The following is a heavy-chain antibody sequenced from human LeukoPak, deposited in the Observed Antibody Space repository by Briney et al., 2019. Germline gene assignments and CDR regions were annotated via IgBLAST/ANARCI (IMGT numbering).Heavy chain of an antibody. D-gene: IGHD5-12*01. CDR3: ARAQDGPYSGYDRVLDP. CDR2: INPNSGGT. CDR1: GYTFTGYY. J-gene: IGHJ5*02. Sequence: GASVKVSCKASGYTFTGYYMHWVRQAPGQGLEWMGWINPNSGGTNYAQKFQGRVTMTRDTSISTAYMELSRLRSDDTAVYYCARAQDGPYSGYDRVLDPWGQGTLVTVSS. V-gene: IGHV1-2*02.